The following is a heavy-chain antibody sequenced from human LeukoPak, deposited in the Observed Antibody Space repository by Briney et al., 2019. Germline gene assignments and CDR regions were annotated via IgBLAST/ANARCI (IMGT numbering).Heavy chain of an antibody. V-gene: IGHV3-23*01. CDR1: GFTFSNFA. CDR3: AKDRSGYDSYYYYMDV. Sequence: GGSLRLSCAASGFTFSNFAMTWVRQAPGKGLEWVSAISDSGGNTYYADSVKGRFTISRDNSKNTVYLEMNSLRAEDTAVYYCAKDRSGYDSYYYYMDVWGKGTTVTVSS. CDR2: ISDSGGNT. D-gene: IGHD5-12*01. J-gene: IGHJ6*03.